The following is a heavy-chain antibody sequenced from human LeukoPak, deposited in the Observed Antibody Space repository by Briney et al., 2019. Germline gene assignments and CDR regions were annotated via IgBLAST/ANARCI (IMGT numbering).Heavy chain of an antibody. CDR1: GGSISSYY. CDR2: IYDSGST. Sequence: SETLSLTCTVSGGSISSYYWSWIRQPPGKGLEWIGYIYDSGSTNYNSSLKSRVTISVDTSKNQFSLKLSSVTAADTAVYYCARGTTTVVTGFDYWGQGTLVTVSS. J-gene: IGHJ4*02. D-gene: IGHD4-23*01. V-gene: IGHV4-59*01. CDR3: ARGTTTVVTGFDY.